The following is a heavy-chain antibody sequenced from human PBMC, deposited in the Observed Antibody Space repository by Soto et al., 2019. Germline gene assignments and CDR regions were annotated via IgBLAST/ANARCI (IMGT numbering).Heavy chain of an antibody. CDR3: AKDVPTKYCSSTSCPWSY. V-gene: IGHV3-23*01. CDR2: ISGSGGST. D-gene: IGHD2-2*01. CDR1: GFTFSSYA. J-gene: IGHJ4*02. Sequence: PGGSLRLSCAASGFTFSSYAMSWVRQAPGKGLEWVSAISGSGGSTYYADSVKGRFTISRDNSKNTLYLQMNSLRAEDTAVYYCAKDVPTKYCSSTSCPWSYWGQGTLVTVSS.